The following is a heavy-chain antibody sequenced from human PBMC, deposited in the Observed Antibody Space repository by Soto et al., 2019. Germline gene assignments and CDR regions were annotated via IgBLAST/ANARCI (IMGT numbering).Heavy chain of an antibody. CDR2: ISSSSNTI. Sequence: GGSLRLSCATSGFTFTSYSMNWVRQAPGRGLEWLSYISSSSNTIFYADSVKGRFTISRDNSKNTLFLQMNSLRAEDTALYFCAKDGTTAGIHYYGMDVWGQGTTVTVSS. CDR3: AKDGTTAGIHYYGMDV. V-gene: IGHV3-48*01. CDR1: GFTFTSYS. J-gene: IGHJ6*02. D-gene: IGHD2-2*02.